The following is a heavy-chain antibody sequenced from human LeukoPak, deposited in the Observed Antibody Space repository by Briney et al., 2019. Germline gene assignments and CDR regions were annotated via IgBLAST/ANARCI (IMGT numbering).Heavy chain of an antibody. Sequence: SETLSLTCTVSGGSISSSSYYWGWIRQPPGKGLEWIGSIYYSGSTYYNPSLKSRVTISVDTSKNQFSLKLRSVTAADTAVYYCATGLGYCRNTSCYTVMDVWGQGTTVTVSS. CDR1: GGSISSSSYY. CDR2: IYYSGST. D-gene: IGHD2-2*02. J-gene: IGHJ6*02. CDR3: ATGLGYCRNTSCYTVMDV. V-gene: IGHV4-39*01.